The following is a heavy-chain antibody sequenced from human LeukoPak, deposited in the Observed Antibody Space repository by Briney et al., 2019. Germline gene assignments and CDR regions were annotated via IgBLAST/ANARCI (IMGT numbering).Heavy chain of an antibody. D-gene: IGHD4/OR15-4a*01. CDR1: GFTFSSYA. J-gene: IGHJ4*02. CDR2: MSFDGSQI. V-gene: IGHV3-30*04. CDR3: AREEYDYALGAFDY. Sequence: GGSLRLSCAASGFTFSSYAMHWVRQAPGKGLEWVAVMSFDGSQICYADFVKGRFTISRDNSKSTLYLQMNSLRTEDTAVYYCAREEYDYALGAFDYWRQGTLVTVSS.